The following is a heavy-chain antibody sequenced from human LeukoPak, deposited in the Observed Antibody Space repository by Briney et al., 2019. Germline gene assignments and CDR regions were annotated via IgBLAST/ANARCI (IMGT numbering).Heavy chain of an antibody. J-gene: IGHJ4*02. CDR2: ISSSSSYI. Sequence: PGGSLRLSCAASGFTFSSYAMSWVRQAPGKGLEWVSSISSSSSYIYYADSVKGRFTISRDNAKNSLYLQMNSLRAEDTAVYYCAREGEFGYYFDYWGQGTLVTVSS. D-gene: IGHD3-16*01. CDR1: GFTFSSYA. V-gene: IGHV3-21*01. CDR3: AREGEFGYYFDY.